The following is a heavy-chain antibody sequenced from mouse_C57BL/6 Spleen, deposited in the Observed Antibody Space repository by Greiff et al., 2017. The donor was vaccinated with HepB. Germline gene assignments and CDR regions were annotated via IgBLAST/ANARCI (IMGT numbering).Heavy chain of an antibody. V-gene: IGHV3-6*01. CDR3: ARADWDFYWYFDV. CDR1: GYSITSGYY. D-gene: IGHD4-1*01. Sequence: EVQLVESGPGLVKPSQSLSLTCSVPGYSITSGYYWNWIRQFPGNKLEWMGYISYDGSNNYNPSLKNRISITRDTSKNQFFLKLNSVTTEDTATYYCARADWDFYWYFDVWGTGTTVTVSS. CDR2: ISYDGSN. J-gene: IGHJ1*03.